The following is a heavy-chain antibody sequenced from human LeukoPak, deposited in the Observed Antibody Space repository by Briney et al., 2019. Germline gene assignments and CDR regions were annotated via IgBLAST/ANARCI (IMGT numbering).Heavy chain of an antibody. D-gene: IGHD3-22*01. J-gene: IGHJ4*02. CDR1: GFTFSSYT. CDR2: ISSSSSYI. Sequence: GGSLRLSCAASGFTFSSYTMNWVRQAPGKGLEWVSSISSSSSYIYYADSVKGRFTISRDNAKNSLYLQMNSLRAADTAVYYCASESYDSSGYYYVWGQGTLVTVSS. V-gene: IGHV3-21*01. CDR3: ASESYDSSGYYYV.